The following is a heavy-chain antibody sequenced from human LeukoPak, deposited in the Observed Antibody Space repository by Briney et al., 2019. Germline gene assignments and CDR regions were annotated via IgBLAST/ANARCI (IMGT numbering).Heavy chain of an antibody. Sequence: GRSLRLSCAASGFTFSSYGMHWVRQAPGKGLEWVAVIWYGGSNKYYADSVKGRFTISRDNSKNTLYLQMNSLRAEDTAVYYCAKDSGYYEPRGYMDVWGKGTTVTVSS. CDR2: IWYGGSNK. D-gene: IGHD3-22*01. V-gene: IGHV3-30*18. CDR1: GFTFSSYG. CDR3: AKDSGYYEPRGYMDV. J-gene: IGHJ6*03.